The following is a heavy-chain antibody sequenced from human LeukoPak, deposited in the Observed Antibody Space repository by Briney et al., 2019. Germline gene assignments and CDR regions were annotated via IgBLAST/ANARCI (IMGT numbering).Heavy chain of an antibody. J-gene: IGHJ4*02. CDR2: LRYDGSNK. V-gene: IGHV3-30*02. CDR3: GKDASNLVAATAIDS. Sequence: GGSLRLSCGTSGFTFRSYGMHWVRQAPGKGLEWVAFLRYDGSNKDYADSVKGRFTISRDNSKNTLDLEMYSLRAEDTAVYYCGKDASNLVAATAIDSWGQGTLVTVSS. D-gene: IGHD2-15*01. CDR1: GFTFRSYG.